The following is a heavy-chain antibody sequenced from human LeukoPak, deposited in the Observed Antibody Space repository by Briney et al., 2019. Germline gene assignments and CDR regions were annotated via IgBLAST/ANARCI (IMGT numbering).Heavy chain of an antibody. CDR2: INPNSGGT. CDR3: ARDFGGSSWHYRDNWFDP. CDR1: GYTFTGYY. J-gene: IGHJ5*02. D-gene: IGHD6-13*01. V-gene: IGHV1-2*02. Sequence: ASVKVSCKASGYTFTGYYMHWVRQAPGQGLEWMGWINPNSGGTNYAQKFQGRVTMTRDTSISTAYMELSRLRSDDTAVYYCARDFGGSSWHYRDNWFDPWGQGTLVTVSS.